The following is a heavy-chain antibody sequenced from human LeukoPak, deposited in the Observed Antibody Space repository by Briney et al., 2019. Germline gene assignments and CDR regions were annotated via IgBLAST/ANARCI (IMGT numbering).Heavy chain of an antibody. CDR3: AREHSSGGDKFDY. CDR1: GYSFVGYG. CDR2: FNPENGNT. V-gene: IGHV1-18*01. Sequence: ASVKVSCKASGYSFVGYGITWVRQAPGQGLEWMGWFNPENGNTNYAQKVQGRVTMTADTSTSTSYMELRSLRSDDTAVYYCAREHSSGGDKFDYWGQGPWVPASS. J-gene: IGHJ4*02. D-gene: IGHD6-25*01.